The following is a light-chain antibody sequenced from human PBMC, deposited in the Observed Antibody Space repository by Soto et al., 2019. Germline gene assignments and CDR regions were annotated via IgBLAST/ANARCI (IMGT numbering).Light chain of an antibody. Sequence: QSALTQPASVSGSPGQSITISCTGTSSDVGGYNYVSWYQQRPGKAPKLMIYDVSNRPSGVSNRFSGSKSGNTASLTISGLQAEDEADYYCSSYTSSPYVFGTGTKVTVL. CDR1: SSDVGGYNY. J-gene: IGLJ1*01. CDR2: DVS. CDR3: SSYTSSPYV. V-gene: IGLV2-14*01.